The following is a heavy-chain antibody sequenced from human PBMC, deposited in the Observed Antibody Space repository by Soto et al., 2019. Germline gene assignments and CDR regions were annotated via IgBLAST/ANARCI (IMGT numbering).Heavy chain of an antibody. J-gene: IGHJ4*02. Sequence: GVSLRLSCAASGFNAGAFAVNWVRQAPGKGLEWVSGISVSDAFIYYADSVRGRFSISRDASENILYLQMNSLRVDDTALYYCTRETVAGITGLDYWGPGTLVTVSS. D-gene: IGHD1-20*01. V-gene: IGHV3-23*01. CDR1: GFNAGAFA. CDR2: ISVSDAFI. CDR3: TRETVAGITGLDY.